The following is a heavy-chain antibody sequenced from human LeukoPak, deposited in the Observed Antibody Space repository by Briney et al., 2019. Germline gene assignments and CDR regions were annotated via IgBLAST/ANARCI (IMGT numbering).Heavy chain of an antibody. CDR1: GGSISSYY. J-gene: IGHJ3*02. V-gene: IGHV4-59*01. Sequence: PSETLSLTCTVSGGSISSYYWSWIRQPPGKGLEWIGYIYYSGSTNYNPSLKSRVTISIDTSKNQFSLKLSSVTAADTAVYYCARAPLSSNFIDDAFDIWGQGTMVTVSS. CDR3: ARAPLSSNFIDDAFDI. D-gene: IGHD2-2*01. CDR2: IYYSGST.